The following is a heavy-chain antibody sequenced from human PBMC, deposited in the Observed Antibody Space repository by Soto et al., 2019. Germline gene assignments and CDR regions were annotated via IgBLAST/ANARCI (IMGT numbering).Heavy chain of an antibody. D-gene: IGHD4-17*01. J-gene: IGHJ4*02. V-gene: IGHV4-59*01. Sequence: QVQLQESGPGLVKPSETLSLTCTVSGSSISPFYWSWIRQPPGKGLEWIGYIYYTGTTNYNPSLKSRVTLSLGTSRNQPSLRLSSVTAADTAMYYCTRVGGYYGDYPNFDYWGPGTLVAVSS. CDR2: IYYTGTT. CDR3: TRVGGYYGDYPNFDY. CDR1: GSSISPFY.